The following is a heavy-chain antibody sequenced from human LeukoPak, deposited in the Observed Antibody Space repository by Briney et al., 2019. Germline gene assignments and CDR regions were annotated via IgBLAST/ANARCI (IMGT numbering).Heavy chain of an antibody. D-gene: IGHD3-22*01. CDR3: ATIVVVSSSLEDY. CDR2: IKQDGSEK. J-gene: IGHJ4*02. Sequence: GGSLRLSYAASGFTFSSYWMSWVRQAPGKGLEWVANIKQDGSEKYYVDSVKGRFTISRDNAKNSLYLQMNSLRAEDTAVYYCATIVVVSSSLEDYWGQGTLVTVSS. V-gene: IGHV3-7*03. CDR1: GFTFSSYW.